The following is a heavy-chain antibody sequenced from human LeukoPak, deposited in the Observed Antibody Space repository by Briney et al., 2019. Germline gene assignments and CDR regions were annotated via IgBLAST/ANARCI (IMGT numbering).Heavy chain of an antibody. Sequence: PSETLSLTCTVSGGSISSYYWSWIRQPPGRGLEGIGYIYTTGNTDYTPSLKSRASISVATSNHQLSLHMSSVTAADTAVYFCARPGTIFGPESLWGRGTLVTVSS. J-gene: IGHJ2*01. V-gene: IGHV4-4*09. D-gene: IGHD3-3*01. CDR3: ARPGTIFGPESL. CDR2: IYTTGNT. CDR1: GGSISSYY.